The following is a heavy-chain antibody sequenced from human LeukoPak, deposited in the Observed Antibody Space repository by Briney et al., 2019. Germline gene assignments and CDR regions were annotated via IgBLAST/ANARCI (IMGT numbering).Heavy chain of an antibody. CDR3: AKGKYSSSWYFDY. CDR2: ISGGGTYT. CDR1: GFTFSDYA. Sequence: GGSLRLSCASSGFTFSDYAMTWVRQAPGRGLEWVLAISGGGTYTYYADSVKGRFTISRDNSKNTLYLQMNSLRAEDTAVYYCAKGKYSSSWYFDYWGQGTLVTVSS. J-gene: IGHJ4*02. D-gene: IGHD6-13*01. V-gene: IGHV3-23*01.